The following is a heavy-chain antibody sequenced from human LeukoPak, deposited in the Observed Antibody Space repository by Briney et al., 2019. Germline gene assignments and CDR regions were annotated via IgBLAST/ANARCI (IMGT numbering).Heavy chain of an antibody. CDR1: GGSISSSSYY. Sequence: NPSETLSLTCTVSGGSISSSSYYWSWIRQPPGKGLEWIGYIYYSGGSNYNPSLKSRVTISVDTSKNQFSLKLRSVTAADTAVYYCARVSGYDWESFYDYWGQGTLVTVSS. V-gene: IGHV4-61*01. D-gene: IGHD5-12*01. CDR2: IYYSGGS. CDR3: ARVSGYDWESFYDY. J-gene: IGHJ4*02.